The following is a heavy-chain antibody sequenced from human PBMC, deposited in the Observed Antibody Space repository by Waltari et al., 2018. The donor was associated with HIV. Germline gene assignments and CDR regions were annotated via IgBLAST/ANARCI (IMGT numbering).Heavy chain of an antibody. J-gene: IGHJ4*02. V-gene: IGHV3-30*04. CDR1: GFSFSSEA. CDR2: ISYDRRNK. Sequence: QVQLVESGGGVVQPGRSLRLSCAASGFSFSSEAMHWVRQAPGKGLEWVAAISYDRRNKFYEDSVKGRFTISRDNSKNTVYVEMSSLSPEDTAVYFCARDAAPPEYWGQGTLVTVSS. CDR3: ARDAAPPEY.